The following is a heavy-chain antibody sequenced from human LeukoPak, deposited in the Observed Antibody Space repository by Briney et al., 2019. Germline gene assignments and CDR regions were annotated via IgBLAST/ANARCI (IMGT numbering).Heavy chain of an antibody. D-gene: IGHD3-22*01. Sequence: GGSLRLSCAASGFAFSSYSMNWVRQAPGKGLEWVSSISSSSSYIYYADSVKGRFTISRDNAKNSLYLQMNSLRAEDTAEYFCAREPGGYYDSSGFLDYWGQGTVVTVSS. V-gene: IGHV3-21*01. CDR3: AREPGGYYDSSGFLDY. CDR2: ISSSSSYI. CDR1: GFAFSSYS. J-gene: IGHJ4*02.